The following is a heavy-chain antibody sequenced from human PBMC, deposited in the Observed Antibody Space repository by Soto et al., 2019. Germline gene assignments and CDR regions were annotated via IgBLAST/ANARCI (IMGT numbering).Heavy chain of an antibody. CDR1: GGSFGIYP. D-gene: IGHD2-2*01. J-gene: IGHJ4*02. CDR2: VIPILNVA. CDR3: AREATSGLDY. V-gene: IGHV1-69*04. Sequence: QGQLVQSGAEVKKPGSSVKVSCNTSGGSFGIYPISWLRQAPRQGLEWVGRVIPILNVANYTQKLHGRLTLTADKSTTTAYMEMSSLTSEDTAVYYCAREATSGLDYWCQGTLVTVSS.